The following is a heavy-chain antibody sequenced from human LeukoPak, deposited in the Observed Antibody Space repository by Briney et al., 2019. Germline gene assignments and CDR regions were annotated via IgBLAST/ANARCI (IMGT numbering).Heavy chain of an antibody. CDR2: IIPIFGTA. D-gene: IGHD3-22*01. Sequence: SVKVSCKASGVTFSSYAISWVRQAPGQGLEWIGRIIPIFGTANYAQKFQGRVTITTDESTSTAYMELSSLRSEDTAVYYCARGPETYYYDSSGYYGHYYYYYMDVWGKGTTVTVSS. CDR3: ARGPETYYYDSSGYYGHYYYYYMDV. V-gene: IGHV1-69*05. J-gene: IGHJ6*03. CDR1: GVTFSSYA.